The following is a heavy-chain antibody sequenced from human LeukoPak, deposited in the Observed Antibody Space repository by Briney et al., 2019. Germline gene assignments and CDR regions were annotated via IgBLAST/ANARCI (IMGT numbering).Heavy chain of an antibody. J-gene: IGHJ4*02. Sequence: GGSLRLSCAASGFIFSDYYMSWIRQAPGKGLEWVAYISTTGTTIYYADSVKGRFTISRDNAKNSLYLQMNRLRADDTAVYYCARDRPGYTSSWYSPFDYWGQGTLVTVSS. D-gene: IGHD6-13*01. CDR3: ARDRPGYTSSWYSPFDY. V-gene: IGHV3-11*04. CDR1: GFIFSDYY. CDR2: ISTTGTTI.